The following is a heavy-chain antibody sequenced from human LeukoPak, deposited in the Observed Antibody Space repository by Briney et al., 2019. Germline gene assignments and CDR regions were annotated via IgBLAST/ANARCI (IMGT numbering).Heavy chain of an antibody. D-gene: IGHD3-22*01. CDR1: GYTFTSYG. CDR2: ISAYNGNT. J-gene: IGHJ4*02. Sequence: ASVKVSRKASGYTFTSYGISWVRQAPGQGLEWMGWISAYNGNTNYAQKLQGRVTMTTDTSTSTAYMELRSLRSDDTAVYYCARAGVGNYYDSSGYYLIDYWGQGTLVTVSS. V-gene: IGHV1-18*01. CDR3: ARAGVGNYYDSSGYYLIDY.